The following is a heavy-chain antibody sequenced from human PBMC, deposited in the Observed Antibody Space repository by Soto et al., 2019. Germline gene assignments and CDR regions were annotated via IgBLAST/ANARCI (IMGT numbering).Heavy chain of an antibody. V-gene: IGHV3-23*01. CDR1: GFTFSSYA. D-gene: IGHD3-10*01. CDR3: AKSLRYYGSGRPNWFDP. CDR2: ISGSGGST. Sequence: GGSLRLSCAASGFTFSSYAMSWVRQAPGKGLEWVSAISGSGGSTYYADSVKGRFTISRDNSKNTLYLQMNSLRAEDTAVYYCAKSLRYYGSGRPNWFDPWGQGTLVTVSS. J-gene: IGHJ5*02.